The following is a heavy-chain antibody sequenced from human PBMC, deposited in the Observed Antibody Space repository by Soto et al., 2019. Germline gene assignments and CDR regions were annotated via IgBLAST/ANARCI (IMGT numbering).Heavy chain of an antibody. J-gene: IGHJ6*04. CDR2: MNPINGAT. D-gene: IGHD6-13*01. CDR3: GSGPSPRAAAGATHYYLARDI. Sequence: ASVKVSCKASGYDFTAYDINWVRQASGQGLEWMGWMNPINGATGSARRFQGRVSMTRNTATGTAYLELTSLRSDDSAVYYFGSGPSPRAAAGATHYYLARDIWGRGTTVTVAS. V-gene: IGHV1-8*02. CDR1: GYDFTAYD.